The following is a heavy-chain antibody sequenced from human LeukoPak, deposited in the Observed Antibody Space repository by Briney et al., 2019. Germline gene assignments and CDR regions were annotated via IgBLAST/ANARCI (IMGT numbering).Heavy chain of an antibody. CDR3: TRDTSSGVTTGGLDY. CDR2: ISSSSTYI. D-gene: IGHD4-17*01. Sequence: GGSLRLSCAASGFPFSSYSMNWVRQAPGKGLEWVSSISSSSTYIYYADSVKGRFTISRDNAKNSLYLQMNGLRAEDTAIYYCTRDTSSGVTTGGLDYWGQGTLVTVSS. J-gene: IGHJ4*02. CDR1: GFPFSSYS. V-gene: IGHV3-21*01.